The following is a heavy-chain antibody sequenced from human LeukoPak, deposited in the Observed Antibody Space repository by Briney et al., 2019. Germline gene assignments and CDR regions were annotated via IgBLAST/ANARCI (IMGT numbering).Heavy chain of an antibody. Sequence: PGGSLRLSCAASGFTFSSYEMNWVRQAPGKGLEWVSYISSSGSTIYYADSVKGRFTISRDNAKNSLYLEMSSLRAEDTAKYYCARLFGEVTIYDYWGQGTLVTVSS. D-gene: IGHD3-10*01. CDR2: ISSSGSTI. J-gene: IGHJ4*02. CDR1: GFTFSSYE. V-gene: IGHV3-48*03. CDR3: ARLFGEVTIYDY.